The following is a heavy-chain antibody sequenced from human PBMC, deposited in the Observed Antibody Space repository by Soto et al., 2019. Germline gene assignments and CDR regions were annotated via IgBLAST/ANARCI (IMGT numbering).Heavy chain of an antibody. V-gene: IGHV3-23*01. J-gene: IGHJ3*01. CDR1: GFTFSTYP. CDR2: IHGSGETA. Sequence: EAPLLDAGVGMAQPGGILRLACAASGFTFSTYPIAWVRQAPGKGLEWVSTIHGSGETAYYADSVKGRFTIPRDNTKNTGYLRMDSLRAEDTAIYYCAKRQSGSYYAAFDVWDKGTVVTVSS. D-gene: IGHD1-26*01. CDR3: AKRQSGSYYAAFDV.